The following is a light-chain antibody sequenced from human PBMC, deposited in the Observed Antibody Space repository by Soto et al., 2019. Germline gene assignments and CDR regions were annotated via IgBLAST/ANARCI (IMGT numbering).Light chain of an antibody. CDR2: KAS. V-gene: IGKV1-5*03. Sequence: DIQMTQSPSTLSASVGDRVTITCRASQSIKSWLAWYQQKPGKAPKLLIHKASNLESGVPSRFSGSGSGTEFTLTISSLQPDDFATYYCHQYNSYSWTFGQGTKVEIK. CDR3: HQYNSYSWT. J-gene: IGKJ1*01. CDR1: QSIKSW.